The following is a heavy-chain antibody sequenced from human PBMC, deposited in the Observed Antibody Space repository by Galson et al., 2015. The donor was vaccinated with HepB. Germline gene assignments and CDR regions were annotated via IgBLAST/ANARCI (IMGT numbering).Heavy chain of an antibody. V-gene: IGHV3-7*01. CDR3: ARYSSGNYGDY. Sequence: SLRLSCAASGFTFSRYWMSWVRQAPGKGLEWVANTKHDGSEKYYVDSVKGRFTISRDNAKNSLYLQVNSLRAEDTAVYYCARYSSGNYGDYWGQGTLVTVSS. CDR1: GFTFSRYW. D-gene: IGHD1-26*01. CDR2: TKHDGSEK. J-gene: IGHJ4*02.